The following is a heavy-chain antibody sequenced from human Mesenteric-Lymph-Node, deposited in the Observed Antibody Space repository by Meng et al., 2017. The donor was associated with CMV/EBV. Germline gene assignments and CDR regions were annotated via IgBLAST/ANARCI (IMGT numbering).Heavy chain of an antibody. V-gene: IGHV3-73*01. CDR3: TSGGIAAAGTVDY. J-gene: IGHJ4*02. Sequence: GGSLRLSCAASGFTFSGSAMHWVRQASGKGLEWVGRIRSKANSYATAYAASVKGRFTISRDDSKNTAYLQMNSLKTEDTAVYYCTSGGIAAAGTVDYWGQGTLVTVSS. CDR2: IRSKANSYAT. CDR1: GFTFSGSA. D-gene: IGHD6-13*01.